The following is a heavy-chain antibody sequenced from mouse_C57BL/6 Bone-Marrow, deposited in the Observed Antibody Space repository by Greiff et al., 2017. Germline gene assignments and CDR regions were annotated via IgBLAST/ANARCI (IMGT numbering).Heavy chain of an antibody. CDR3: ARGGDGYYVVPFAY. CDR2: FHPYNGDT. D-gene: IGHD2-3*01. Sequence: QVQLKEPGAELVKPGASVKMSCKASGYTFTTYSIEWMKQNPGKSLEWIGNFHPYNGDTKYNEKFKGKATLTVEKSSSTAYLELSRITSDDSAVYYGARGGDGYYVVPFAYWGQGNVVTVSA. V-gene: IGHV1-47*01. CDR1: GYTFTTYS. J-gene: IGHJ3*01.